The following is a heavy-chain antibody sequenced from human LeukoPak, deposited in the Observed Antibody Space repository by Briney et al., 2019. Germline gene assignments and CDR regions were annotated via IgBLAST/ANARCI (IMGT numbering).Heavy chain of an antibody. CDR2: IGAYNGNT. V-gene: IGHV1-18*01. CDR3: ARGRYNWNLSSDRVALDY. Sequence: ASVKVSCKASGYTFTSYGISWVRQAPGQGLEWMGWIGAYNGNTNYAQKLQGRVTMTTDTSTSTAYMELRSLRSDDTAVYYCARGRYNWNLSSDRVALDYWGQGTLVTVSS. J-gene: IGHJ4*02. CDR1: GYTFTSYG. D-gene: IGHD1-7*01.